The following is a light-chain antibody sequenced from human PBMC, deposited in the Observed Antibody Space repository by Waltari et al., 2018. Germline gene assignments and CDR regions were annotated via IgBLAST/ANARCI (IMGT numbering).Light chain of an antibody. CDR1: NIGSKS. Sequence: SYDLTQPLSVSVALGQTARITCGGHNIGSKSVHWFQQKPGQAPVLVIYRETNRPSGMPERFSGSNSGNTATLAIRRAQVGDEADYYCQVWDSSTAMVFGGGTKLTVL. CDR2: RET. J-gene: IGLJ2*01. V-gene: IGLV3-9*01. CDR3: QVWDSSTAMV.